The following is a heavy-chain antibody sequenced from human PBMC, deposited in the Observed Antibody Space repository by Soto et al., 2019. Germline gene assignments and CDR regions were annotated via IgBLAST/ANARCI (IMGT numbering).Heavy chain of an antibody. CDR2: INAFNGNT. Sequence: GASVKVSCKASGYTFTSYGISWVRQAPGQGLDLMGCINAFNGNTKYSLKFQGRVTITRDTFASTVYMELSSLRFEDTAVYYCSREGYSSSRPYYYYYGMGVWGQGTTVTVSS. J-gene: IGHJ6*02. CDR3: SREGYSSSRPYYYYYGMGV. V-gene: IGHV1-18*01. D-gene: IGHD6-6*01. CDR1: GYTFTSYG.